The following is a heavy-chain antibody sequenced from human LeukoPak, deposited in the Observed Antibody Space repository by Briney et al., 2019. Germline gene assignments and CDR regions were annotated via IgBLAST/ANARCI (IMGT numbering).Heavy chain of an antibody. J-gene: IGHJ3*02. Sequence: GGSLRLSCAASGFTFSSYGMHWVRQAPGKGLEWVAVISYDGSNKYYADSVKGRFTISRDNSKNTLYLQMNSLRAEDTAVYYCAKLVGAGRESDAFDIWGQGTMVTVSS. CDR3: AKLVGAGRESDAFDI. D-gene: IGHD1-26*01. CDR1: GFTFSSYG. V-gene: IGHV3-30*18. CDR2: ISYDGSNK.